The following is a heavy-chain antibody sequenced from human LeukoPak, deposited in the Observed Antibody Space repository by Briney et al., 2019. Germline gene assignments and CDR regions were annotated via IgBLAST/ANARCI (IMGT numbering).Heavy chain of an antibody. CDR3: ARGGAVNGFDI. D-gene: IGHD6-19*01. CDR2: IDHSGST. V-gene: IGHV4-34*01. CDR1: GGTFSNFF. Sequence: PSETLSLTCGVSGGTFSNFFWNWIRQTPGKGLEWIGQIDHSGSTGYTSSLKSRVTISVDTSKTHFSLNLTSVTAADTAVYYCARGGAVNGFDIWGQGTRVTVSS. J-gene: IGHJ3*02.